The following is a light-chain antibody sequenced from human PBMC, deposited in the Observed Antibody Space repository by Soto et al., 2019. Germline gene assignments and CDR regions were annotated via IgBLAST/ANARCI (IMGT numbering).Light chain of an antibody. CDR3: QQYNNWLALT. Sequence: IVMTQSPATLSVSPGERATLSCRASQGVSSNLAWYQQKPGQAPRLLIYGASTRATGIPARFSGSGSGTEFTLTISSLQSEDFAVYYCQQYNNWLALTFGGGTKVDIK. CDR2: GAS. J-gene: IGKJ4*01. CDR1: QGVSSN. V-gene: IGKV3-15*01.